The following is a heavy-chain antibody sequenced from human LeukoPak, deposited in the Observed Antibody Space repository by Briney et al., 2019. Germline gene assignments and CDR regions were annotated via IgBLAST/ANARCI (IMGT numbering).Heavy chain of an antibody. D-gene: IGHD1-1*01. CDR2: IYYSGST. J-gene: IGHJ5*02. CDR3: ARESGTLRYWFDP. V-gene: IGHV4-59*01. Sequence: PSETLFLTCTVSGGSISSYYWSWIRQPPGKGLEWIGYIYYSGSTNYNPSLKSRVTISVDTSKNQFSLKLSSVTAADTAVYYCARESGTLRYWFDPWGQGTLVTVSS. CDR1: GGSISSYY.